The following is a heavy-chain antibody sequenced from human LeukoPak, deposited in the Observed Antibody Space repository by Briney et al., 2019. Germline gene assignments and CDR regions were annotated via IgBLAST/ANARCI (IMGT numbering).Heavy chain of an antibody. V-gene: IGHV3-11*01. CDR1: GGSFSGYY. D-gene: IGHD2-15*01. CDR2: ISSSGSTI. J-gene: IGHJ6*03. CDR3: AKNGDRGAYCSGGTCYPYYYYNMDV. Sequence: LSLTCAVYGGSFSGYYWSWIRQPPGKGLEWVSYISSSGSTIYYADSVKGRFTISRDNSKNTLYLQMNSLRAEDTAIYSCAKNGDRGAYCSGGTCYPYYYYNMDVCGKGTTVTISS.